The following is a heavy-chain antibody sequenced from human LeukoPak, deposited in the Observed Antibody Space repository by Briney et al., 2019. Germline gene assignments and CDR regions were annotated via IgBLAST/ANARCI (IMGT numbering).Heavy chain of an antibody. Sequence: GGSLRLSCEASGFTFSSYRMVWVRQAPGKGLESISDISSGSITINYADSVKGRFTISRDNAKNSLYLQMDSLSAEDTAVYYCVKVDTWGQGTLVTVSS. V-gene: IGHV3-48*04. D-gene: IGHD5-18*01. J-gene: IGHJ4*02. CDR2: ISSGSITI. CDR3: VKVDT. CDR1: GFTFSSYR.